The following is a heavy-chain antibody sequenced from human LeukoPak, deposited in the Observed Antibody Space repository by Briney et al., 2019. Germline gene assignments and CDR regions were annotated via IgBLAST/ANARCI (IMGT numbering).Heavy chain of an antibody. CDR2: INHSGST. J-gene: IGHJ3*02. V-gene: IGHV4-34*01. Sequence: SETLSLTCAVYGGSFSGYYWSWIRQPPGKGLEWIGEINHSGSTNYNPSLKSRVTISVDTSKNQFSLKLSSVAAADMAVYYCARRYDILTGYKGAFDIWGQGTMVTVSS. CDR3: ARRYDILTGYKGAFDI. CDR1: GGSFSGYY. D-gene: IGHD3-9*01.